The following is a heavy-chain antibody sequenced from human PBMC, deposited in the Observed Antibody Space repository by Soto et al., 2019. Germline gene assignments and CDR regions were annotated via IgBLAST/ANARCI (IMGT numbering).Heavy chain of an antibody. CDR2: ISSSSSYI. CDR3: ARGPYSSSSSFDY. CDR1: GFTFSSYS. D-gene: IGHD6-6*01. V-gene: IGHV3-21*01. J-gene: IGHJ4*02. Sequence: GGSLRLSCAASGFTFSSYSMNWGRQAPGKGLEWVSSISSSSSYIYYADSVKGRFTISRDNAKNSLYLQMNSLRAEDTAVYYCARGPYSSSSSFDYWGQGTLVTVSS.